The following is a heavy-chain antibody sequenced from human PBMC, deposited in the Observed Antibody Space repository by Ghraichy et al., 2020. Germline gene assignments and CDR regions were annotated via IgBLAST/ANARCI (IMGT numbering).Heavy chain of an antibody. J-gene: IGHJ6*03. Sequence: GGSLRLSCAASGFRFSDHYMDWVRQAPGKGLEWVGRTRNKANSYTTEYAASVKGRFTIPRDDSKNSLYLQMNSLKTEDTAVYYCARAIGLENYLDIWGKGTTVTVSS. V-gene: IGHV3-72*01. CDR3: ARAIGLENYLDI. CDR1: GFRFSDHY. D-gene: IGHD5-24*01. CDR2: TRNKANSYTT.